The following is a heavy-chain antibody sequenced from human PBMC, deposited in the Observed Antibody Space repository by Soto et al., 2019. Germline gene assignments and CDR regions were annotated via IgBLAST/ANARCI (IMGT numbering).Heavy chain of an antibody. V-gene: IGHV3-23*01. Sequence: GGSLRLSCAASGFTFSSYAMSWVRQAPGKGLEWVSAISGSGGSTYYADSVKGRFTISRDNSKNTLYLQMNSLRAEDTAVYYCAKLILFYSSGWYGYIQHWGQGTLVTVSS. CDR1: GFTFSSYA. CDR3: AKLILFYSSGWYGYIQH. CDR2: ISGSGGST. J-gene: IGHJ1*01. D-gene: IGHD6-19*01.